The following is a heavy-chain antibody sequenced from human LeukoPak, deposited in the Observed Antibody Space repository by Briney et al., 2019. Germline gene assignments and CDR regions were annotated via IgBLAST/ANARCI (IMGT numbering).Heavy chain of an antibody. Sequence: PGGSLRLSCAASGFTFDDYAMHWVRQAPGKGLEWVSLISGDGGSTYYADSVKGRFTISRDNSKNSLYLQMNSLRTEDTALYYCAKDIGEMATIAGWDYWGQGTLVTVSS. CDR2: ISGDGGST. V-gene: IGHV3-43*02. D-gene: IGHD5-24*01. CDR3: AKDIGEMATIAGWDY. J-gene: IGHJ4*02. CDR1: GFTFDDYA.